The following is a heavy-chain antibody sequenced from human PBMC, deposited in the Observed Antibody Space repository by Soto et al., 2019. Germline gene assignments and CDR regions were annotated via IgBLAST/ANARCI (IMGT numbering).Heavy chain of an antibody. V-gene: IGHV3-48*03. J-gene: IGHJ4*02. CDR1: GFTFSSYE. CDR2: ISSSGSTI. D-gene: IGHD1-1*01. CDR3: ARDSVRAFDY. Sequence: GGSLRLSCAASGFTFSSYEMNWVRQAPGKGLEWVSYISSSGSTIYYADSVKGRFTISRDNSKNTLYLQMNSLRAEDTAVYYCARDSVRAFDYWGQGTLVTVSS.